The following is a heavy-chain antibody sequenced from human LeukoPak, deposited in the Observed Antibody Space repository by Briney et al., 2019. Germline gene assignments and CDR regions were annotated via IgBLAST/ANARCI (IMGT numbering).Heavy chain of an antibody. CDR3: TITMVRGVIFVVDY. CDR2: INPNSGGT. D-gene: IGHD3-10*01. V-gene: IGHV1-2*02. CDR1: GYTFTGYY. J-gene: IGHJ4*02. Sequence: ASVKVSCTASGYTFTGYYMHWVRQAPGQGLEWMGWINPNSGGTNYAQKFQGRVTMTRDTSISTACMELSRLRSDDTAVYYCTITMVRGVIFVVDYWGQGTLVTVSS.